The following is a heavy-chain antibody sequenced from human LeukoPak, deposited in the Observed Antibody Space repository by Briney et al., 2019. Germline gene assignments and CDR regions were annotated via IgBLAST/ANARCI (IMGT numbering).Heavy chain of an antibody. CDR1: GFTFSGFA. CDR3: AKDAVRGDWYWEFDY. CDR2: VLQSGGTT. Sequence: PGGSLRLSCEASGFTFSGFAMAWVRQAPGRGLEWVSGVLQSGGTTYYGDSVRGRFTISRDNSINTVYLQLHSLRVEDTAIYYCAKDAVRGDWYWEFDYWGQGALVTVSS. D-gene: IGHD2-21*01. J-gene: IGHJ4*02. V-gene: IGHV3-23*01.